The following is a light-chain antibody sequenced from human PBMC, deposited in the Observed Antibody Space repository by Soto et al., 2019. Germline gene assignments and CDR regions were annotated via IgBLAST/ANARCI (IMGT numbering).Light chain of an antibody. CDR1: QSLLHRNGYNY. J-gene: IGKJ2*01. CDR2: LGS. CDR3: MQALQTPYT. Sequence: DIVMTQSPLSLPVTPGEPASISCRSSQSLLHRNGYNYLDWYLQKPGQSPQLLIYLGSNRASGVPDRFSVSGSGTDFTLKISRVEAEDVGVYYCMQALQTPYTFGQGTKLEIK. V-gene: IGKV2-28*01.